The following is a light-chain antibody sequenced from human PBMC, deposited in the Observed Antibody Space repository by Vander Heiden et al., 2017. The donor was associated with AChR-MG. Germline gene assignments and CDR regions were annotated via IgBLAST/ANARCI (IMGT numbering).Light chain of an antibody. Sequence: SYELTQPLSVLAALGQTARITCGGNNIESKDVRWYQKKPDHAPVLVIYSDSNRPSGIPGRFSGSNSGNTATLTIGRAQAGDAADYYCQVWDSSSHVVFGGGTKLTVL. CDR1: NIESKD. V-gene: IGLV3-9*01. CDR3: QVWDSSSHVV. J-gene: IGLJ2*01. CDR2: SDS.